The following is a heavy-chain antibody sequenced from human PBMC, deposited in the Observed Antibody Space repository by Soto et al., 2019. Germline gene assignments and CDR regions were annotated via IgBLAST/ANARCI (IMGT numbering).Heavy chain of an antibody. CDR3: ARSIAAAGNLYYGMDV. J-gene: IGHJ6*02. CDR1: GFTFSSYG. D-gene: IGHD6-13*01. Sequence: GGSLRLSCAASGFTFSSYGMHWVRQAPGKGLEWVAVIWYDGSNKYYADSVKGRFTISRDNSKNTLYLQMNSLRAEDTAVYYCARSIAAAGNLYYGMDVWGQGTTVTVSS. V-gene: IGHV3-33*01. CDR2: IWYDGSNK.